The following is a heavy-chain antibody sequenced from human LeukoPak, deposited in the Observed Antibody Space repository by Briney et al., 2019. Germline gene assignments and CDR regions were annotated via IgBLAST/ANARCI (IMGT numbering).Heavy chain of an antibody. CDR2: IKHGGST. J-gene: IGHJ4*02. Sequence: SGTLSLTCAVSGDSISSGHWGSWVRQPPGKGLEWIGEIKHGGSTNYNPSLKSRVTISVDRSKNQFSLKVNSVTAADTAVYYCARDGGSYRDFEYWGQGTLVTVSS. CDR1: GDSISSGHW. CDR3: ARDGGSYRDFEY. D-gene: IGHD1-26*01. V-gene: IGHV4-4*02.